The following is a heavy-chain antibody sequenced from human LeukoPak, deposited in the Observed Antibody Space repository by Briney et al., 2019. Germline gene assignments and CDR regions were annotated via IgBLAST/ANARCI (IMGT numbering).Heavy chain of an antibody. CDR2: IRSKTNTYAT. CDR3: TRREGELGTADY. V-gene: IGHV3-73*01. CDR1: GFTFSGSA. J-gene: IGHJ4*02. Sequence: GGSLRLSCAASGFTFSGSAMHWVRQASGRGLEWVGRIRSKTNTYATAYAASVKGRFTISRDDSKNTAYLQMNSLKTEDTAVYYCTRREGELGTADYWGQGTLVTVSS. D-gene: IGHD1-26*01.